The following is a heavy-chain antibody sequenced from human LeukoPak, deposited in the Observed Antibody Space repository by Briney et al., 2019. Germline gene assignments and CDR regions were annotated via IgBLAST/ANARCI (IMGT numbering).Heavy chain of an antibody. CDR3: ATWGVATNSFDY. J-gene: IGHJ4*02. CDR1: GGSISSSSYY. V-gene: IGHV4-39*01. D-gene: IGHD5-12*01. Sequence: PSETLSLTCTVSGGSISSSSYYWGWIRQPPGKGLEWIGSIYYGGSTYYNPSLKSRVTISVDTSKNQFSLKLSSVTAADTAVYYCATWGVATNSFDYWGQGTLVTVSS. CDR2: IYYGGST.